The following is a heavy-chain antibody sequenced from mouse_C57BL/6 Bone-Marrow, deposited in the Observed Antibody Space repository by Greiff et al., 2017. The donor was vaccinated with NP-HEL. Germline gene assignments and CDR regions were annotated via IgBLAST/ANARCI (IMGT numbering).Heavy chain of an antibody. Sequence: EVKVVESGGGLVKPGGSLKLSCAASGFTFSSYAMSWVRQTPEKRLEWVATISDGGSYTYYPDNVKGRFTISRDNAKNNLYLQMSHLKSEDTAMYYCAREIYYWGQGTSVTVSS. CDR3: AREIYY. CDR1: GFTFSSYA. V-gene: IGHV5-4*01. J-gene: IGHJ4*01. CDR2: ISDGGSYT.